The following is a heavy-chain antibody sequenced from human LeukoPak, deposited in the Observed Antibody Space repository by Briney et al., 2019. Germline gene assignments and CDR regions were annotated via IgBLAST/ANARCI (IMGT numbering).Heavy chain of an antibody. CDR1: GGSISSGSYY. Sequence: SETLSLTCTVSGGSISSGSYYWSWIRQPAGKGLEWIGRIYTSGSTNYNPSLKSRVTISVDTSKDQFSLKLSSVTAADTAVYYCTRGSIAYYYMDVWGKGTTVTISS. D-gene: IGHD3-22*01. CDR3: TRGSIAYYYMDV. J-gene: IGHJ6*03. V-gene: IGHV4-61*02. CDR2: IYTSGST.